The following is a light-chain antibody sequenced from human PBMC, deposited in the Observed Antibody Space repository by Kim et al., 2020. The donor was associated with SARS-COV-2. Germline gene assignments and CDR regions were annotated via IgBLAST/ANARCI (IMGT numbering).Light chain of an antibody. CDR2: GKN. Sequence: SSELTQDPAVSVALGQTVRITCQGDSLRSYYASRYQQKPAQAPVLVIYGKNNRPSGIPDRFSGSSSGNTASLTITGAQAEDEADYYCNSRDSSGNHVVFGGGTKLTVL. V-gene: IGLV3-19*01. J-gene: IGLJ2*01. CDR3: NSRDSSGNHVV. CDR1: SLRSYY.